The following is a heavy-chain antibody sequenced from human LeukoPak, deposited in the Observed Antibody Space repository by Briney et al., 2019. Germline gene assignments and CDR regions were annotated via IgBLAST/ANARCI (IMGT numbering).Heavy chain of an antibody. CDR3: ARYYGTINSYDY. V-gene: IGHV3-33*01. CDR1: GFTFSSYG. CDR2: IWFDGSQK. Sequence: PGGSLRLSCAASGFTFSSYGMHWVRQAPGKGLEWVAVIWFDGSQKYYADSVKGRFTISRDNSKNTLYLQMDSLRADDTAVYYCARYYGTINSYDYWGQGTLVTVSS. D-gene: IGHD3-3*01. J-gene: IGHJ4*02.